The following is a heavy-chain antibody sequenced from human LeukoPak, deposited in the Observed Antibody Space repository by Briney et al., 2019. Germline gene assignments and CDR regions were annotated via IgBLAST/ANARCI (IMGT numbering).Heavy chain of an antibody. V-gene: IGHV4-31*03. Sequence: SQTLSLTCSVSGDSINMIVNYWGWIRHSPGRGPEWIGYIYKGRSTSYTTSLENRVTISVDTSKKQFSLILESVTAADTAVYYCARVVVPAAIVYWGQGIPVTVSS. J-gene: IGHJ4*02. D-gene: IGHD2-15*01. CDR1: GDSINMIVNY. CDR3: ARVVVPAAIVY. CDR2: IYKGRST.